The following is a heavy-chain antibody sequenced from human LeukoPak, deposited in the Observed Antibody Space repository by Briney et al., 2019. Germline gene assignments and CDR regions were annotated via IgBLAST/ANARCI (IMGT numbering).Heavy chain of an antibody. D-gene: IGHD6-6*01. CDR1: GFTLRSYS. Sequence: GGSLRLSRAASGFTLRSYSMHWVRQARAKGLEGVSSISSSSSYIYYADSVKGRFTMSRDNAKKSLYLQMTSLRAEDTAVYYCARDWGSSSSSFDYWGQGTLVTVSS. CDR3: ARDWGSSSSSFDY. CDR2: ISSSSSYI. J-gene: IGHJ4*02. V-gene: IGHV3-21*01.